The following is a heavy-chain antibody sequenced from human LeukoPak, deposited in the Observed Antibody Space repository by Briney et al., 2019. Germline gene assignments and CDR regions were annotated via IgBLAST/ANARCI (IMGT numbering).Heavy chain of an antibody. V-gene: IGHV3-15*01. Sequence: PGGSLRLSCAASGFTFSNAWMSWVRQAPGKGLEWVGRIKSKTDGGTTDYAAPVKGRFTISRDDSKNTLYLQMNSLKTEDTAVCYCTTEIFHSSWFFDYWGQGTLVTVSX. J-gene: IGHJ4*02. CDR1: GFTFSNAW. CDR3: TTEIFHSSWFFDY. D-gene: IGHD6-13*01. CDR2: IKSKTDGGTT.